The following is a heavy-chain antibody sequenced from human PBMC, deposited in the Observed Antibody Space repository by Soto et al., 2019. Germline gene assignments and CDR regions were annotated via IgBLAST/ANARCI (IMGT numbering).Heavy chain of an antibody. CDR3: ARGLAAEDDAFDI. CDR1: AYTLSDYY. D-gene: IGHD6-13*01. J-gene: IGHJ3*02. CDR2: INPNSGGT. V-gene: IGHV1-2*02. Sequence: ASVKVSCKASAYTLSDYYMHWVRQAPGQGLEWMGWINPNSGGTNYAQKFQGRVTMTRDTSISTAYMELSRLRSDDTAVYYCARGLAAEDDAFDIWGQGTMVTVSS.